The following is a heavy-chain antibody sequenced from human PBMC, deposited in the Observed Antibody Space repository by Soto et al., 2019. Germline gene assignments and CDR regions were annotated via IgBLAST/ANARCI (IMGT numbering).Heavy chain of an antibody. CDR2: ISGAGNSA. J-gene: IGHJ4*02. Sequence: EVQLMESGGGLVQPGGSLRLSCAASGFTFSDYAMSWVRQAPGKGLEWVSAISGAGNSASHASSVQGRFVISRDNSKNTLFLQMNSLRAEDTAAYSCEKNDCGYNNCQLIDHWGQGTLVTVSS. V-gene: IGHV3-23*01. D-gene: IGHD3-9*01. CDR1: GFTFSDYA. CDR3: EKNDCGYNNCQLIDH.